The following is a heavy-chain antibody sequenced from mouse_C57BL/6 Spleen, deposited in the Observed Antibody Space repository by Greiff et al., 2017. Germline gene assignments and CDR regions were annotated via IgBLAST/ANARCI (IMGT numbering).Heavy chain of an antibody. D-gene: IGHD1-1*01. CDR3: AKGGITTVVEGFDV. CDR1: GYSFTDYN. V-gene: IGHV1-39*01. Sequence: VQLQQSGPELVKPGASVKISCKASGYSFTDYNMNWVKQSNGKSLEWIGVINPNYGTTSYNQKFKGKATLTVDQSSSTAYMQLNSLTSEDAAVYYCAKGGITTVVEGFDVWGTGTTVTVSS. CDR2: INPNYGTT. J-gene: IGHJ1*03.